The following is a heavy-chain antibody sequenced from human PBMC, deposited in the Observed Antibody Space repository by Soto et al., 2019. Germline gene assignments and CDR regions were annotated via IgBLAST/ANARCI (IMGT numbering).Heavy chain of an antibody. CDR2: INAGNGNT. CDR1: GYTFTSYA. Sequence: ASVKVSCKASGYTFTSYAVHWVRQAPGQRLEWMGWINAGNGNTKYSQKFQGRVIITRDTSANTSYMELSSLRSEDTAVYYCARDSGGMDVWGQGTTVTVSS. V-gene: IGHV1-3*01. CDR3: ARDSGGMDV. J-gene: IGHJ6*02.